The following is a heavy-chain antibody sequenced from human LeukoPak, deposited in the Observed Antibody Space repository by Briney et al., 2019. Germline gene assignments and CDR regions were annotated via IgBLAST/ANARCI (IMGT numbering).Heavy chain of an antibody. Sequence: GGSLRLSCAGSGFTFSNYTMSWVRQAPGKGLEWVSSISGSDAITYYAGSVRGRFTISRDNSKTTLYLQMNSLRAEDTAVYYCARDSSSGWYSVWAFDYWGQGTLVTVSS. J-gene: IGHJ4*02. CDR3: ARDSSSGWYSVWAFDY. V-gene: IGHV3-23*01. D-gene: IGHD6-19*01. CDR2: ISGSDAIT. CDR1: GFTFSNYT.